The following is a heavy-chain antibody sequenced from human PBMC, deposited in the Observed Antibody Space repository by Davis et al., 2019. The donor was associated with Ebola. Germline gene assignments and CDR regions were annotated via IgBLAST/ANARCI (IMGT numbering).Heavy chain of an antibody. Sequence: GESLKISCAASGFTFSNAWMNWVRQAPGKGLEWVSVIYSGGSTYYADSVKGRFTISRDNSKNTLYLQMNSLRAEDTAVYYCARDHIVVVPAAITYYYYGMDVWGQGTTVTVSS. CDR2: IYSGGST. D-gene: IGHD2-2*01. J-gene: IGHJ6*02. CDR1: GFTFSNAW. V-gene: IGHV3-66*01. CDR3: ARDHIVVVPAAITYYYYGMDV.